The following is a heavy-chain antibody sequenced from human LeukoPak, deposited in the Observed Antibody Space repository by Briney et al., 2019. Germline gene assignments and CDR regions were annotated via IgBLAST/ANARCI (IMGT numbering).Heavy chain of an antibody. CDR2: ISGDAVSS. CDR1: GFTFDDYA. Sequence: GGSLRLSCAASGFTFDDYAMHWVRQVPGRGLEWVSLISGDAVSSFYADSVRGRFTISRDNNNNSLSLQMHSLTSEDTAFYYCAREQFSHTSNFFDNWGQGILVTVSS. V-gene: IGHV3-43*02. J-gene: IGHJ4*02. D-gene: IGHD5-24*01. CDR3: AREQFSHTSNFFDN.